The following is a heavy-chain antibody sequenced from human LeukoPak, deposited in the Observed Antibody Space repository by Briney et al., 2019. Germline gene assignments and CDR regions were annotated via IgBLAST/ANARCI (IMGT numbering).Heavy chain of an antibody. Sequence: GGSLRLSCAASGFTFSNYWMSWVRQAPGKGLEWVANIKNDGSKKYYVDSVKGRFTISRDNAKSTLYLQMNSLRAEDTAVYYCLTIVETDLDAFDIWGQGTKVTVSS. CDR3: LTIVETDLDAFDI. J-gene: IGHJ3*02. D-gene: IGHD2-21*01. V-gene: IGHV3-7*01. CDR2: IKNDGSKK. CDR1: GFTFSNYW.